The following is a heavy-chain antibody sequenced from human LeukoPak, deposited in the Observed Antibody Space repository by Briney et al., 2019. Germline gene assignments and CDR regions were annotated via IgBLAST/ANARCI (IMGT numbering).Heavy chain of an antibody. D-gene: IGHD3-16*02. CDR2: LDPEHGGR. Sequence: GASVKVSCKVSGKSLTRVSIHWVRQSPGKGLEWMGGLDPEHGGRLYAQTFQGRVTMTEDASTDTAYTELNRLRSEDTAVYYCATATIIWGSYRSWLDTWGQGTLVTVSS. CDR1: GKSLTRVS. CDR3: ATATIIWGSYRSWLDT. V-gene: IGHV1-24*01. J-gene: IGHJ5*02.